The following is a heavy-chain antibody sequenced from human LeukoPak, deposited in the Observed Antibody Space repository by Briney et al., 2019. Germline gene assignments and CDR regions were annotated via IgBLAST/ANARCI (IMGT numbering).Heavy chain of an antibody. J-gene: IGHJ6*03. D-gene: IGHD3-10*01. V-gene: IGHV3-30*02. CDR3: AKDGGLLWFGELPRTFYYMDV. Sequence: PGGSLRLSCAASGFTFSSYGMHWVRQAPGKGLEWVAFIRYDGSNKYYADSVKGRFTISRDNSKNTLYLQMNSLRAEDTAVYYCAKDGGLLWFGELPRTFYYMDVWGKGTTVTVSS. CDR1: GFTFSSYG. CDR2: IRYDGSNK.